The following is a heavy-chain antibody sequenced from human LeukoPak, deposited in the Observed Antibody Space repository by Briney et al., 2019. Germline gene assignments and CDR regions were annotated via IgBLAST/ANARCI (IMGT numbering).Heavy chain of an antibody. CDR2: ISSSGSTI. Sequence: PGGSLRLSCAASGFTFSSYEMNWVRQAPGKGLEWVSYISSSGSTIYYADSVKGRFTISRDNSKNTLYLQMNSLRAEDTAVYYCAKVQNVPGIAVAGTGSSWFDPWGQGTLVTVSS. J-gene: IGHJ5*02. CDR1: GFTFSSYE. CDR3: AKVQNVPGIAVAGTGSSWFDP. V-gene: IGHV3-48*03. D-gene: IGHD6-19*01.